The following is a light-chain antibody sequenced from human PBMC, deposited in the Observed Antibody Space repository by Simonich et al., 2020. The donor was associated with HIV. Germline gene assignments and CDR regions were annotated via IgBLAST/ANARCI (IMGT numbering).Light chain of an antibody. CDR1: QSVSRN. CDR2: GAS. V-gene: IGKV3-15*01. J-gene: IGKJ2*01. CDR3: QQYNKWPPYT. Sequence: EIVMTQSPATLSVSPGETATLSCRASQSVSRNLAWYQQKHGQAPRLLIHGASTRATGIPARFSGSGSGTEFTLTISSLQSEDFAVYYCQQYNKWPPYTFGQGTKLEIK.